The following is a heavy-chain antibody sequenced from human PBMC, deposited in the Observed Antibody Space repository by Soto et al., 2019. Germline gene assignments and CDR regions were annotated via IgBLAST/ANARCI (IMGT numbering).Heavy chain of an antibody. CDR2: ISGSGGST. Sequence: EVQLLESGGGLVQPGGSLRLSCAASGFTFSSYAMSWVRQAPGKGLEWVSAISGSGGSTYYADSVKGRFTISRDNSKNTLYLQMNSLRAEDTAVYYCAKHDGVSNVVPADTYFDYWGQGTLVTVSS. J-gene: IGHJ4*02. D-gene: IGHD2-2*01. CDR3: AKHDGVSNVVPADTYFDY. CDR1: GFTFSSYA. V-gene: IGHV3-23*01.